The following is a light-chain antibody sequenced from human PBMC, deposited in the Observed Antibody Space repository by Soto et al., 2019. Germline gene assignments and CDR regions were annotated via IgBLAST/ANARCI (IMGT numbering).Light chain of an antibody. J-gene: IGKJ5*01. CDR3: QQYGSSPPIT. CDR2: GAS. CDR1: QSVSSSY. Sequence: EIVLTQSPGTLYLSPGESATLSCRASQSVSSSYLAWYQQKPGQAPRLLIYGASSRATGIQDRFSGSGSGTDLTLTISSLEPEDFAVYYCQQYGSSPPITFGQGTRLEIK. V-gene: IGKV3-20*01.